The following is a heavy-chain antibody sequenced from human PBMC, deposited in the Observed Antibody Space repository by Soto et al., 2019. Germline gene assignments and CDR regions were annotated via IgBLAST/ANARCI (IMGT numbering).Heavy chain of an antibody. CDR3: ARGAAVAGGNNGFDP. CDR1: GYTFINYY. CDR2: INPNGGST. J-gene: IGHJ5*02. D-gene: IGHD6-19*01. Sequence: QVHLVQSGAEVKKPGASVKVSCKASGYTFINYYIHWVRQAPGQGLVWMGIINPNGGSTIYAQKFQGRVTLTRYTSTSTVDMQLSSLRSEDTAVYYCARGAAVAGGNNGFDPWGQGTLVTVSS. V-gene: IGHV1-46*01.